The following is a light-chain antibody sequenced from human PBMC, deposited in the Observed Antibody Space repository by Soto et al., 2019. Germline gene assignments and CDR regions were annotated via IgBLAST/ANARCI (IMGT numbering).Light chain of an antibody. CDR2: AAS. V-gene: IGKV1-27*01. J-gene: IGKJ1*01. Sequence: DIQMTQSPSSLSASVRDRVTITFRASQGISNYLAWYQQKPGKVPKLLIYAASTLQSGVPSRFSGSGSVTDFTLTISSLQPEDVETYYCQKYDSAPWTFGQGTKVEIK. CDR1: QGISNY. CDR3: QKYDSAPWT.